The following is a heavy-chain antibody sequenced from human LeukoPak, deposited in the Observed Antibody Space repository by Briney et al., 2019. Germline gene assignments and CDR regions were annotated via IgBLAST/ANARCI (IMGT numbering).Heavy chain of an antibody. CDR2: IYYSGST. J-gene: IGHJ6*03. D-gene: IGHD3-22*01. V-gene: IGHV4-39*07. CDR1: GGSISSSSYY. CDR3: ARVVIRYYYHMDV. Sequence: SETLSLTCTVSGGSISSSSYYWGWIRQPPGKGLEWVGSIYYSGSTYYNPSLKSRVTISVDTSKNQFSLKLSSVTAADTAVYYCARVVIRYYYHMDVWGKGTTVTVSS.